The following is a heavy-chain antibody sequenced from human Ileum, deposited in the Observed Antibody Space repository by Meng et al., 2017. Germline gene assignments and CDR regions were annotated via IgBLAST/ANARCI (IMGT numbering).Heavy chain of an antibody. CDR3: AKERGGIYTH. CDR2: MNVGNGNT. D-gene: IGHD2-15*01. V-gene: IGHV1-3*01. J-gene: IGHJ4*02. Sequence: QVQLLQSGAEVKNPGGSLRLSCKASGDTFTDFLIHCKRHAPGKGPEWMAWMNVGNGNTYSSQDVRKRVTVTRDTSATTTYMELIGRTSGDTAVYYCAKERGGIYTHWGPGTLVTVSS. CDR1: GDTFTDFL.